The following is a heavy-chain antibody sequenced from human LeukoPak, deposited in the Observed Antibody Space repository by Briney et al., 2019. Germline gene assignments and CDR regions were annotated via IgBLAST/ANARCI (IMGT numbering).Heavy chain of an antibody. CDR1: GFTFISYW. J-gene: IGHJ6*02. D-gene: IGHD3-22*01. CDR3: ARDRIRVQLWLGGMDV. CDR2: IKEDGSEK. V-gene: IGHV3-7*01. Sequence: GGSLRLSCAASGFTFISYWMTWVRQAPGKGLEWVANIKEDGSEKFYVDSVKGRFTISTDNANNSVYLPMNNLRAEAPAVYYCARDRIRVQLWLGGMDVWGQGTTVTVSS.